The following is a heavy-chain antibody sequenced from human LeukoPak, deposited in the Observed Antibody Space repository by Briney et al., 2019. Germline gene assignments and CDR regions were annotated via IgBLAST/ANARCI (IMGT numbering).Heavy chain of an antibody. J-gene: IGHJ4*02. CDR3: ARYSGWYGSDY. D-gene: IGHD6-19*01. Sequence: SETLSLTCTVSGGSISSGSYYWSWIRQPAGKGLEWIGRIYTSGSTNYNPSLKSRVTISVDTSKNQFSLKLSPVTAADTAVYYCARYSGWYGSDYWGQGTLVTVSS. CDR2: IYTSGST. CDR1: GGSISSGSYY. V-gene: IGHV4-61*02.